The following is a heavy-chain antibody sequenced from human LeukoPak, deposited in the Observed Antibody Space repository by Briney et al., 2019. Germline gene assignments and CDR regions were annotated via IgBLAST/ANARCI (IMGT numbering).Heavy chain of an antibody. CDR3: ARGVYIAAAQYGF. Sequence: SETLSLTCTVSGGSISTYYWNWIRQPPGKGLEWIGYIYYGGATNYNPSLKSRVTISVDTSKNQFSLKLSSVTAADTAVYYCARGVYIAAAQYGFWGQGTLVTVSS. V-gene: IGHV4-59*01. CDR2: IYYGGAT. CDR1: GGSISTYY. J-gene: IGHJ4*02. D-gene: IGHD6-13*01.